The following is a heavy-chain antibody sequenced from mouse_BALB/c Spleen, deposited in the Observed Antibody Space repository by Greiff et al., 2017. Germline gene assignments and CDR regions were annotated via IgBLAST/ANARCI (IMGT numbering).Heavy chain of an antibody. Sequence: QVQLKESGPGLVAPSQSLSITCTVSGFSLTSYDISWIRQPPGKGLEWLGVIWTGGGTNYNSAFMSRLSISKDNSKSQVFLKMNSLQTDDTAIYYCVREGDYDGNYAMDYWGQGTSVTVSS. V-gene: IGHV2-9-2*01. CDR1: GFSLTSYD. D-gene: IGHD2-4*01. J-gene: IGHJ4*01. CDR3: VREGDYDGNYAMDY. CDR2: IWTGGGT.